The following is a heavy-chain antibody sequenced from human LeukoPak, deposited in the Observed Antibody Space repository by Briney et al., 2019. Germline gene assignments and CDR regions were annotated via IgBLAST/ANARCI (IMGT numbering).Heavy chain of an antibody. CDR1: GFTLSSYS. V-gene: IGHV3-48*01. Sequence: PGGSLRLSCAASGFTLSSYSMNWVRQAPGKGLEWISFIDSSCRIIFYAESVKGRFTISRDNAKNSLFLQMNSLRAEDTAVYYCARRVPNQVITDYFDYWGQGTLVTVSS. J-gene: IGHJ4*02. D-gene: IGHD3-16*01. CDR3: ARRVPNQVITDYFDY. CDR2: IDSSCRII.